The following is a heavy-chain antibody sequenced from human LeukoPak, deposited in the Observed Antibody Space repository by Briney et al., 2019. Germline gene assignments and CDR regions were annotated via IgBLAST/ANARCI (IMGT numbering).Heavy chain of an antibody. V-gene: IGHV3-23*01. CDR2: ISGSGGST. D-gene: IGHD6-19*01. CDR1: GFTFSSYG. Sequence: GGSLRLSCAASGFTFSSYGMSWVRQAPGKGLEWVSAISGSGGSTYYADSVKGRFTISRDNSKNTLYLQMNSLRAEDTAVYYCAKRDSGWYGEDYRGQGTLVTVSS. J-gene: IGHJ4*02. CDR3: AKRDSGWYGEDY.